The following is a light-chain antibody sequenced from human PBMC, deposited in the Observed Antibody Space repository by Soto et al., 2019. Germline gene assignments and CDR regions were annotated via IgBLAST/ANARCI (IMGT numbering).Light chain of an antibody. CDR2: DAS. J-gene: IGKJ4*01. V-gene: IGKV3-11*01. CDR1: QSINNY. CDR3: QYRGIWPPGAT. Sequence: EIVLTQSPVTLSLSPGERATLSCRASQSINNYLAWYQQKPGQPPRLLIYDASNRATAIPVRFSGSGSGTDLPLTISSLEPEDSAVYYCQYRGIWPPGATFGGGTKVEIK.